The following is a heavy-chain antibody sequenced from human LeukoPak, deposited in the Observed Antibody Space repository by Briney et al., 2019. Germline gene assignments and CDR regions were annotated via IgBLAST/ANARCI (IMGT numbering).Heavy chain of an antibody. J-gene: IGHJ4*02. CDR3: ARGRARYFDWLLSQYYFDY. D-gene: IGHD3-9*01. CDR2: IYDSGST. Sequence: SETLSLTCTVSGGSISSYYWSWIRQPPGKGLEWIGYIYDSGSTNYNPSLKSRVTISVDTSKNQFSLKLSSVTAADTAVYYCARGRARYFDWLLSQYYFDYWGQGTLVTVSS. V-gene: IGHV4-59*01. CDR1: GGSISSYY.